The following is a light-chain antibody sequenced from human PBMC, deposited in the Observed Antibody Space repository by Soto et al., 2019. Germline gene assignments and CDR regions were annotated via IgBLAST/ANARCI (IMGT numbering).Light chain of an antibody. Sequence: DVQMNMSPSTLSASVSDRVTITFRASQSISSWLAWYQQKPGTAPKLLIYDASSLKSGVPSRFSASGSGTEFTLTISSLQPDDFATYYCQQYNSYWTFGQGTKVDIK. V-gene: IGKV1-5*01. CDR3: QQYNSYWT. CDR1: QSISSW. CDR2: DAS. J-gene: IGKJ1*01.